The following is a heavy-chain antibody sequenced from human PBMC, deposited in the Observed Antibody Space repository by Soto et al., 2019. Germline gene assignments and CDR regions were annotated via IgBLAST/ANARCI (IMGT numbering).Heavy chain of an antibody. Sequence: GVPQRHRCAASGFTCIDHDMGWVRQAPGKGLEWVGRIRNKANSYTTEYAASVKGRFIISRDDSKNSLYLQMNSLRTEDTALYYCARYSGSNTRAFDIWGQGTMVTVSS. D-gene: IGHD1-26*01. CDR2: IRNKANSYTT. V-gene: IGHV3-72*01. J-gene: IGHJ3*02. CDR1: GFTCIDHD. CDR3: ARYSGSNTRAFDI.